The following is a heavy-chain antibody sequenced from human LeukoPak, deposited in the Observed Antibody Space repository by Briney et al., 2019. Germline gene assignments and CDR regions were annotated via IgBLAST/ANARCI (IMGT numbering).Heavy chain of an antibody. D-gene: IGHD6-19*01. CDR1: GYTFTSYG. CDR2: ISAYNGNT. Sequence: ASVKVSCKASGYTFTSYGISWVRQAPGQGLEWMGWISAYNGNTNYAQKLQGRVTMTTDTSTSTAHMELRSLRSDDTAVYYCARAIAVAGYYYYGMDVWGQGTTVTVSS. J-gene: IGHJ6*02. CDR3: ARAIAVAGYYYYGMDV. V-gene: IGHV1-18*01.